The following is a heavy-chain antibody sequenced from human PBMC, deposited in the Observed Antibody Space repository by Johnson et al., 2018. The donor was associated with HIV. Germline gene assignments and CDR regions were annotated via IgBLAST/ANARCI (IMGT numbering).Heavy chain of an antibody. J-gene: IGHJ3*02. CDR3: AKEGGVNWNSKNGDI. Sequence: VQLVESGGGLVQPGGSLRLSCAASGIIVTGNFMSWVRQAPGKGLEWVSAISDSGGSTYYADSVKGRFTISRDNSKNTLYLQMNSLRAEDTAVYYCAKEGGVNWNSKNGDIWGQGTMVTVSS. V-gene: IGHV3-23*04. CDR1: GIIVTGNF. CDR2: ISDSGGST. D-gene: IGHD1-7*01.